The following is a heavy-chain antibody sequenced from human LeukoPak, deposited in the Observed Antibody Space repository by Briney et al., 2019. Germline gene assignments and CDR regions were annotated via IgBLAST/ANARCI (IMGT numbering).Heavy chain of an antibody. CDR3: ARDREQLGAGLDY. CDR1: GFTFSSYS. J-gene: IGHJ4*02. CDR2: ISSSSSYI. D-gene: IGHD6-6*01. Sequence: GGSLRLSCAASGFTFSSYSMNWVRQAPGKGLEWVSSISSSSSYIYYADSVKGRFTISRDNAKNSLYLQMNSMRAEDTAVYYCARDREQLGAGLDYWGQGTLVTVSS. V-gene: IGHV3-21*01.